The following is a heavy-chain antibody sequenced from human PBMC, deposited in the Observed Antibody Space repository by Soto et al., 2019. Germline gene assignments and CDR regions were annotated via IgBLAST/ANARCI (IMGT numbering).Heavy chain of an antibody. CDR1: GFTFSSYA. V-gene: IGHV3-23*01. D-gene: IGHD3-22*01. CDR3: AKYQTYYYDSSGYTGYYYYGMDV. J-gene: IGHJ6*02. Sequence: GGSLRLSCAASGFTFSSYAMSWVRQAPGKGLEWVSAISGSGGSTYYADSVKGRFTISRDNSKNTLYLQMNSLRAEDTAVYYCAKYQTYYYDSSGYTGYYYYGMDVWGQGTTVTVSS. CDR2: ISGSGGST.